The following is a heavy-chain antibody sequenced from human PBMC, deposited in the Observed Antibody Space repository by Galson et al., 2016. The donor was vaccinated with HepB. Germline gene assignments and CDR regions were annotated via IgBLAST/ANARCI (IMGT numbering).Heavy chain of an antibody. CDR2: INPGNGNT. D-gene: IGHD2-2*01. CDR1: GYTFTSYA. J-gene: IGHJ6*02. Sequence: SVKVSCKASGYTFTSYAMHWVRQAPGQRLEWMGWINPGNGNTKYSQKFQGRVTITRDTSASTAYMELSSLRSEDTAGYYCARDPLNCSSTSCYDYYYYGMDVWGQRTTVTVSS. CDR3: ARDPLNCSSTSCYDYYYYGMDV. V-gene: IGHV1-3*01.